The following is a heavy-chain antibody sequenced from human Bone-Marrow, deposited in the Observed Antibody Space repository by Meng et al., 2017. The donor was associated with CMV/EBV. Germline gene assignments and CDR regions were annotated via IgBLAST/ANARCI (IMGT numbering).Heavy chain of an antibody. CDR3: ALVVYNCGGDCYSTH. Sequence: ASGKVSCKVSGYNFAELPINWVRQAPEKGLEWMGGFDPDEGETLYAQKFQGRVTMTEDTSIDTAYMELSSLRSEDTAMYYCALVVYNCGGDCYSTHWGQGTLVTVSS. D-gene: IGHD2-21*01. CDR1: GYNFAELP. CDR2: FDPDEGET. J-gene: IGHJ4*02. V-gene: IGHV1-24*01.